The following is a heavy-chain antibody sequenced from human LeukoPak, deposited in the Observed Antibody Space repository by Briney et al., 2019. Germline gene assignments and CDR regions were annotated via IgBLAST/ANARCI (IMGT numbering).Heavy chain of an antibody. CDR1: GGSISSGDYY. V-gene: IGHV4-30-4*01. CDR2: IYYSGST. CDR3: ARDRPGGSSLDY. D-gene: IGHD6-13*01. J-gene: IGHJ4*02. Sequence: PQTLSLTCTVSGGSISSGDYYWSWIRQPPGKGLEWIGYIYYSGSTYYNPSLKSRVTISVDTSKNQFSLKLSSVTAADTAVYYCARDRPGGSSLDYWGQGTLVTVSS.